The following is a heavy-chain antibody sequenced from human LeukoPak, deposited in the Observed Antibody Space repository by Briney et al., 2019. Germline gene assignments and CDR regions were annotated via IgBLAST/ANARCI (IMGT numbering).Heavy chain of an antibody. J-gene: IGHJ4*02. CDR1: GGSISSYY. D-gene: IGHD7-27*01. CDR3: ASSAWGFADY. V-gene: IGHV4-59*01. CDR2: IYYSGST. Sequence: SETLSLTCTVSGGSISSYYWSWIRQPPGKGLEWIGYIYYSGSTNYNPSLKSRVTISVDTSKNQFSLKLSSVTAADTAVYYCASSAWGFADYWGQGTLVTVSS.